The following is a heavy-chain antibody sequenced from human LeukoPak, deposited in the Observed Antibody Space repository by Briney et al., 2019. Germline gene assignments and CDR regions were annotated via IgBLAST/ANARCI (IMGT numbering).Heavy chain of an antibody. CDR1: GGTFSSYA. CDR3: ARAVAAAGYYWFDP. J-gene: IGHJ5*02. D-gene: IGHD6-13*01. CDR2: IIPIFGTA. Sequence: ASVKVSCKASGGTFSSYAISWVRQAPGQGLEWMGGIIPIFGTANYAQKFQGRVTITADKSTSTAYMELSSLRPEDTAVYYCARAVAAAGYYWFDPWGQGTLVTVSS. V-gene: IGHV1-69*06.